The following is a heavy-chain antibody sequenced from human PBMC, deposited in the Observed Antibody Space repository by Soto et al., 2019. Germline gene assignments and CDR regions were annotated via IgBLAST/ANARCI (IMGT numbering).Heavy chain of an antibody. J-gene: IGHJ4*02. CDR3: ARPRYDSSGTPFDH. V-gene: IGHV4-28*01. Sequence: SETLSLTCAVSGYSISSSNWWGWIRQPPGKGLEWIGYIYYSGTTYYNPSLKSRVTMSVDTSKNQFSLKLTSVTAVDTAVYYCARPRYDSSGTPFDHWGQGTLVTVSS. CDR2: IYYSGTT. CDR1: GYSISSSNW. D-gene: IGHD3-22*01.